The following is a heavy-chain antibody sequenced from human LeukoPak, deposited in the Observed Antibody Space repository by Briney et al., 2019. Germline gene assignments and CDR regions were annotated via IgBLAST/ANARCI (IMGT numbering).Heavy chain of an antibody. CDR1: GFTFSSYG. CDR2: IRYDGSNK. Sequence: PGGSLRLPCAASGFTFSSYGMHWVRQAPGKGLEWVAFIRYDGSNKYYADSVKGRFTISRDNSKNTLYLQMNSLRAEDTAVYYCAKDTREWLRNAEYFQHWGQGTLVTVSS. V-gene: IGHV3-30*02. D-gene: IGHD3-3*01. J-gene: IGHJ1*01. CDR3: AKDTREWLRNAEYFQH.